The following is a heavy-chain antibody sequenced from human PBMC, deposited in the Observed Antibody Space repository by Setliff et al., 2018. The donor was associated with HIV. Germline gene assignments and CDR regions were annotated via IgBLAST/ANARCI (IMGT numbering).Heavy chain of an antibody. D-gene: IGHD3-10*01. J-gene: IGHJ5*01. V-gene: IGHV5-51*01. CDR3: TTHGGSTWLHS. CDR1: GYIFKNYW. CDR2: IYPSDSYT. Sequence: GESLKISCKASGYIFKNYWIGWVRQMPGKGLEWMGIIYPSDSYTNYSPSFQGHVTISADKSISTAYLHWSSPKVSDTAMYYCTTHGGSTWLHSWGQGTLVTVSS.